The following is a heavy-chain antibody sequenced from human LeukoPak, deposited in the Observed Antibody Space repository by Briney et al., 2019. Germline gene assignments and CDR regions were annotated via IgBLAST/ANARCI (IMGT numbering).Heavy chain of an antibody. D-gene: IGHD4-17*01. CDR2: IIPIFGTA. CDR1: GGTFSSYA. J-gene: IGHJ3*02. CDR3: AREDYGDYKAFDI. V-gene: IGHV1-69*13. Sequence: ASVKVSCKASGGTFSSYAISWVRQAPGQGLEWMGGIIPIFGTANYAQKFQGRVTITADESTSTAYMVLGSLRSEDTAVYHCAREDYGDYKAFDIWGQGTMVTVSA.